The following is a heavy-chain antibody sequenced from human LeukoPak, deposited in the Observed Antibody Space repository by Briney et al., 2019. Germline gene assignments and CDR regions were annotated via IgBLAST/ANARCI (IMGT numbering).Heavy chain of an antibody. D-gene: IGHD3-10*01. J-gene: IGHJ4*02. CDR3: AHTVTGRGNPDFDY. V-gene: IGHV2-5*02. CDR2: IYWDDDK. CDR1: GFSLSTSGVG. Sequence: SGPTLVKPTQTLTPTCTFSGFSLSTSGVGVGWIRQPPGKALECLALIYWDDDKRYRPSLKSRLSIIKDTSKNQVVLTMTNMDPVDTATYYCAHTVTGRGNPDFDYWGQGTLVTVSS.